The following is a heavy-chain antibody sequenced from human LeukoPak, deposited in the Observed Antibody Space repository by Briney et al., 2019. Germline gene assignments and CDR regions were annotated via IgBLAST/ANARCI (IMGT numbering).Heavy chain of an antibody. CDR3: ARDRHVVVTAIHLYYFDY. CDR1: GYTFTGYY. V-gene: IGHV1-2*02. J-gene: IGHJ4*02. CDR2: INLNSGGT. Sequence: ASVKVSCKASGYTFTGYYMHWVRQAPGQGLEWMGWINLNSGGTNYAQKFQGRVTMTRDTSISTAYMELSRLRSDDTAVYYCARDRHVVVTAIHLYYFDYWGQGTLVTVSS. D-gene: IGHD2-21*02.